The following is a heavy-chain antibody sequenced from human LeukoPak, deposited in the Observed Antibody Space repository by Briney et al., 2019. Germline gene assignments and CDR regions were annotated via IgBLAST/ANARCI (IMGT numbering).Heavy chain of an antibody. J-gene: IGHJ5*02. V-gene: IGHV4-4*07. CDR1: GGSISSYY. D-gene: IGHD6-6*01. Sequence: SETLSLTCTVSGGSISSYYWSRIRQPAGKGLEWIGRIYTSGSTNYNPSLKSRVTMSVDTSKNQFSLKLSSVTAADTAVYYCARDLSGSSSLPGWFDPWGQGTLVTVSS. CDR2: IYTSGST. CDR3: ARDLSGSSSLPGWFDP.